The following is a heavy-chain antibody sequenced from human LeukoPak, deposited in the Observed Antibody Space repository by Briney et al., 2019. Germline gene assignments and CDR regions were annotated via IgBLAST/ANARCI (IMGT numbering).Heavy chain of an antibody. CDR3: AKDAEGYCSGGSCYYYYFDY. J-gene: IGHJ4*02. Sequence: GSLRLSCAASGFTFSSYGMHWVRQAPGKGLEWVAVISYDGSNKYYADSVKGRFTISRDNSKNTLYLQMNSLRAEDTAVYCCAKDAEGYCSGGSCYYYYFDYWGQGTLDTVSS. CDR1: GFTFSSYG. CDR2: ISYDGSNK. D-gene: IGHD2-15*01. V-gene: IGHV3-30*18.